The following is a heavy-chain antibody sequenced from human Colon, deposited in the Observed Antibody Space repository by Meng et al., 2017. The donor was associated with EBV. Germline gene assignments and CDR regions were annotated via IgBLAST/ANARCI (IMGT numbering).Heavy chain of an antibody. V-gene: IGHV4-34*01. D-gene: IGHD6-19*01. Sequence: QVQLGGAGLLSHPHAASLTCLFTGGSYSGNSWGWFREPPGKGLEWVGEIYLSGNTNYNPSLKSRVTISMDTSKNQFSLKLSSVTDADTAVYFCARGEPVPGHFLKSWGQGTLVTVSS. CDR2: IYLSGNT. CDR3: ARGEPVPGHFLKS. J-gene: IGHJ5*02. CDR1: GGSYSGNS.